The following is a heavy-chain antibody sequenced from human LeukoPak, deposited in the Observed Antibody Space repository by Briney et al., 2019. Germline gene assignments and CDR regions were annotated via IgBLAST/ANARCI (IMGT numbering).Heavy chain of an antibody. D-gene: IGHD5-18*01. Sequence: ASVKVSCKPSGYTFTSYDINWVRQATGQGLEWMGWMNPNSGNTGYAQKFQGRVTMTRNTSISTAYMQLSSLRSEDTAVYYCARFHTPYSYAFIYYYYYYMDVWGKGTTVTVSS. CDR3: ARFHTPYSYAFIYYYYYYMDV. V-gene: IGHV1-8*01. CDR2: MNPNSGNT. CDR1: GYTFTSYD. J-gene: IGHJ6*03.